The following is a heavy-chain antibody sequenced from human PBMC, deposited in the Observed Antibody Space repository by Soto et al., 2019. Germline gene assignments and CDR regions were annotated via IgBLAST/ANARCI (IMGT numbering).Heavy chain of an antibody. CDR1: GGSISSGGYY. J-gene: IGHJ5*02. D-gene: IGHD3-22*01. V-gene: IGHV4-31*03. CDR3: ARDSGYYEGWFDP. Sequence: SETLSLTCTVSGGSISSGGYYWSWIRQHPGKGLEWIGYIYYSGSTYYNPSLKSRVTISVDTSKNQFSLKLSSVTAADTAVYYCARDSGYYEGWFDPWGQGTLVTVPQ. CDR2: IYYSGST.